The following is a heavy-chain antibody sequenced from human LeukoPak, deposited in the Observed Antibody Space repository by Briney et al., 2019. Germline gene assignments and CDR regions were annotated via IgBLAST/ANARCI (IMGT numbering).Heavy chain of an antibody. J-gene: IGHJ3*02. V-gene: IGHV3-64*01. CDR3: ARDESPQDPDAFDI. CDR1: GFTFSSYA. Sequence: PGGSLRLSCAASGFTFSSYAMHWVRQAPGKGLEYVSAISSNGGSTYYANSVKGRFTISRDNSKNTLWLQMGSLRTEDMAVYYCARDESPQDPDAFDIWGQGTMVTVSS. CDR2: ISSNGGST.